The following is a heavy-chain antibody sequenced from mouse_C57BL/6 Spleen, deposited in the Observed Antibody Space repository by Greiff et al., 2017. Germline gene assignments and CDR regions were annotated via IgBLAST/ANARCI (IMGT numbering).Heavy chain of an antibody. CDR2: IDPSDSYT. D-gene: IGHD2-5*01. CDR1: GYTFTSYW. CDR3: ARGVRYSNYFDY. Sequence: VQLQQPGAELVMPGASVKLSCKASGYTFTSYWMHWVKQRPGQGLEWIGEIDPSDSYTNYNQKFKGKSTLTVDKSSSTAYMQLSSLTSEDSAVYYWARGVRYSNYFDYWGQGTTLTVSS. J-gene: IGHJ2*01. V-gene: IGHV1-69*01.